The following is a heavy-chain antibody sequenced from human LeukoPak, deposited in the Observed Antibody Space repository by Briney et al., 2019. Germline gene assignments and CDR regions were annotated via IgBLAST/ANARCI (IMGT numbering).Heavy chain of an antibody. D-gene: IGHD3-10*01. CDR1: GFTFSSYA. J-gene: IGHJ6*03. CDR3: AKGGYYGSGSYYTQYYYYYMDV. CDR2: ISGSGGST. Sequence: PGGSLRLSCAASGFTFSSYAMSWVRQAPGKGLEWVSAISGSGGSTYYADSVKGRFTISRDNSKNTLYLQMNSLRAEDTAVYYCAKGGYYGSGSYYTQYYYYYMDVWGKGTTVTVSS. V-gene: IGHV3-23*01.